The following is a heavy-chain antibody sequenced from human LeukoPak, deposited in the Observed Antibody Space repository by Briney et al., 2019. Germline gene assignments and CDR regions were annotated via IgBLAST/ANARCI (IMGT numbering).Heavy chain of an antibody. Sequence: GGSLRLSCAASGFAFSSHWMTWVRQVPGRGPEWVANLNRDGSETYYLDSVKGRFTISKDNAKNALYLQMNSLRAEDTALYHCARNNGMDVWGQGTTVIVSS. J-gene: IGHJ6*02. CDR2: LNRDGSET. V-gene: IGHV3-7*03. CDR1: GFAFSSHW. CDR3: ARNNGMDV.